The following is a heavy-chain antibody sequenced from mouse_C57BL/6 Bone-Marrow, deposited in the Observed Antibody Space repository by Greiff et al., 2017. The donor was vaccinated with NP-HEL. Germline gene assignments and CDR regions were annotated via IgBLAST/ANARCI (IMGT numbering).Heavy chain of an antibody. Sequence: VKLQQPGAELVKPGASVKLSCKASGYTFTSYWMQWVKQRPGQCLEWIGEIDPSDSYTNYNQKFKGKATLTVDPYSSTAYIQLSSLTSEDSAVYYCAREEDSSGYIYYSDYWGQGTTLTVSA. CDR3: AREEDSSGYIYYSDY. CDR2: IDPSDSYT. D-gene: IGHD3-2*02. V-gene: IGHV1-50*01. CDR1: GYTFTSYW. J-gene: IGHJ2*01.